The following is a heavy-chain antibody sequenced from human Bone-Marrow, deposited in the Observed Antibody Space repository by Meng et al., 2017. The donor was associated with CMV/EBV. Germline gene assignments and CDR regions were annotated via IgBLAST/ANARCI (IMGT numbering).Heavy chain of an antibody. J-gene: IGHJ1*01. D-gene: IGHD3-10*01. V-gene: IGHV3-7*01. CDR2: INQDGSEK. CDR1: GFTFSTYW. Sequence: GESLKISCAASGFTFSTYWISWVRQAPGKGLECVANINQDGSEKYYVDSVKGRFTISRDNAKNSLYLQMNSLRVEDTAVYYCARAQKYGSGVSWGQGTLVTVSS. CDR3: ARAQKYGSGVS.